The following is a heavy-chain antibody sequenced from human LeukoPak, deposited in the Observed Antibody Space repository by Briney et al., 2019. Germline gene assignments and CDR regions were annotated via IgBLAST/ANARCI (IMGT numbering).Heavy chain of an antibody. Sequence: SETLSLTCAVYGGSFSGYYWSWIRQPPGKGLEWIGEINHSRSTNYNPSLKSRVTISVDTSKNQFSLKLSSVTAADTAVYYCARTQMTGYYDSSGYSDWGQGTLVTVSS. CDR2: INHSRST. J-gene: IGHJ4*02. CDR3: ARTQMTGYYDSSGYSD. D-gene: IGHD3-22*01. CDR1: GGSFSGYY. V-gene: IGHV4-34*01.